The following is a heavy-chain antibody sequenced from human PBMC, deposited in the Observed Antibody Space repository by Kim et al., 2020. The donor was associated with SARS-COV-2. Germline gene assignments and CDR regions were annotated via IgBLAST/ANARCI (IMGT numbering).Heavy chain of an antibody. CDR3: ARGPSGRLYDHGMDV. CDR1: GGSISSSSYY. D-gene: IGHD2-2*02. CDR2: IYYSGST. J-gene: IGHJ6*01. Sequence: SETLSLTCTVSGGSISSSSYYWGWIRQPPGKGLEWIGSIYYSGSTYYNPSLKSRVTISVDTSKNQFSLKLSSVTAADTAVYYCARGPSGRLYDHGMDVWG. V-gene: IGHV4-39*07.